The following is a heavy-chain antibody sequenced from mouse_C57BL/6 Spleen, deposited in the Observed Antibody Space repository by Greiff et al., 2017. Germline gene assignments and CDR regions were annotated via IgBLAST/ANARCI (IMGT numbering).Heavy chain of an antibody. D-gene: IGHD1-1*01. CDR2: IDPEDGDT. V-gene: IGHV14-1*01. Sequence: VQLQQSGAELVRPGASVKLSCTASGFNIKDYYMHWVKQRPEQGLEWIGRIDPEDGDTEYAPKFQGKATMTADTSSNTAYLQLSSLTSEDTAVYYCTTDFATVVARYFDVWGTGTTVTVSS. J-gene: IGHJ1*03. CDR1: GFNIKDYY. CDR3: TTDFATVVARYFDV.